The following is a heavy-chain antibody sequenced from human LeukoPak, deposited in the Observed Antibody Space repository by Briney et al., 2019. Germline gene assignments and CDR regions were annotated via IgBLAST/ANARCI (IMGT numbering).Heavy chain of an antibody. J-gene: IGHJ4*02. CDR3: ARNRDCRSVNCYRDFDY. CDR1: GFTFSDSA. Sequence: GGSLRLSCAASGFTFSDSAMHWVRQAPGKGLEWVAVISYDGNNQYFADSVKGRFTISRDNFENTLYLQMDSLRAEDTAVYYCARNRDCRSVNCYRDFDYWGQGTLVTVSS. V-gene: IGHV3-30-3*01. CDR2: ISYDGNNQ. D-gene: IGHD2-2*01.